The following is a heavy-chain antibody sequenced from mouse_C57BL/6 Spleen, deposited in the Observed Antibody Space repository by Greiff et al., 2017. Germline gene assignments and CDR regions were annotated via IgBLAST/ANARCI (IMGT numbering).Heavy chain of an antibody. CDR1: GYAFSSSW. J-gene: IGHJ4*01. CDR2: IYPGDGAT. D-gene: IGHD2-4*01. V-gene: IGHV1-82*01. CDR3: ARQIYYDYPYAMDY. Sequence: VQLQQSGPELAKPGASVTISCKASGYAFSSSWMNWVKQRPGKGLEWIGWIYPGDGATNYNGKFKGKATLTADKSSSKTYMRISSLTSEESEVYLCARQIYYDYPYAMDYWGQGTSVTVSS.